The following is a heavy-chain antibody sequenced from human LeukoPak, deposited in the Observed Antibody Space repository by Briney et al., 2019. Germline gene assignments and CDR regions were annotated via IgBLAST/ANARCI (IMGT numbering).Heavy chain of an antibody. CDR1: GFTFSSYA. V-gene: IGHV3-23*01. D-gene: IGHD1-26*01. Sequence: GGSLRLSCAASGFTFSSYAMSWVRQAPGMGLEWVSSISGSGGGTYYADSVKGRFTISRDDSKNTLYLQMNSLRAEDTAVYYCAKDLGRYRNNYFDYWGQGTLVTVSS. J-gene: IGHJ4*02. CDR2: ISGSGGGT. CDR3: AKDLGRYRNNYFDY.